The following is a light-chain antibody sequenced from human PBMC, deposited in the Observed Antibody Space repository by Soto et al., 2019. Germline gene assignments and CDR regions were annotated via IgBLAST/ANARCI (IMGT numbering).Light chain of an antibody. CDR3: QQYRMSPNT. J-gene: IGKJ1*01. Sequence: EIVLTHSPGTLSLSPGERATLSCRASQRVDDSHLAWYQLRPGQAPRLLIYGVSTRATGIPDRFSGSGSGTDFSLTIRGLKPEDFAVYYCQQYRMSPNTFGQGTKVDI. V-gene: IGKV3-20*01. CDR1: QRVDDSH. CDR2: GVS.